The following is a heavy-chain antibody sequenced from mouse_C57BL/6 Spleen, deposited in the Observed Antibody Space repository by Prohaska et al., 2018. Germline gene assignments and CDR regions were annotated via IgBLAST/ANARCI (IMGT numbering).Heavy chain of an antibody. CDR3: AREEVGYYGFDY. D-gene: IGHD2-3*01. V-gene: IGHV1-26*01. CDR2: INPNNGGT. J-gene: IGHJ2*01. Sequence: EVQLQQSGPELVKPGASVKISCKASGYTFTDYYMNWVTQSHGKSLEWIGDINPNNGGTSYNQKFKGKATLTVDKSSSTAYMEISSLTSEDSAVYYCAREEVGYYGFDYWGQGTTLTVSS. CDR1: GYTFTDYY.